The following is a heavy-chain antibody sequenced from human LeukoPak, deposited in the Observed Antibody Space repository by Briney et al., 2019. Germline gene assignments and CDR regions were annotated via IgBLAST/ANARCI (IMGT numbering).Heavy chain of an antibody. D-gene: IGHD3-22*01. CDR1: GGSISSGSYY. V-gene: IGHV4-61*02. Sequence: SQTLSLTCTVSGGSISSGSYYWSWIRQPAGKGLEWIGRIYTSGSTNYNPSLKSRVTISVDTSKNQFSLKLSSVTAADTAVYYCARDLDSYDSSGYPRSYWFDPWGQGTLVTVSS. CDR3: ARDLDSYDSSGYPRSYWFDP. J-gene: IGHJ5*02. CDR2: IYTSGST.